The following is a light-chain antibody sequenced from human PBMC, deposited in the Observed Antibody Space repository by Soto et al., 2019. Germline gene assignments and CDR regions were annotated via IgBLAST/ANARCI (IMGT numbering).Light chain of an antibody. V-gene: IGKV3-11*01. Sequence: EIVLTQSPATLSLSPGERATLSCMASPSVTNYLAWYQQKPGQAPRLLIYGAFNRATGIPARFSGSGSGTDFTLTISSLEPEDFAVYYCQQRNIWPPVTLGQGTRLEIK. CDR3: QQRNIWPPVT. J-gene: IGKJ5*01. CDR2: GAF. CDR1: PSVTNY.